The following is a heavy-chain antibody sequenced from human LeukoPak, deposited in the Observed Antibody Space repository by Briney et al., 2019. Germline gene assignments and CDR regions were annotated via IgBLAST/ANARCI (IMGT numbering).Heavy chain of an antibody. V-gene: IGHV4-4*02. Sequence: PSETLSLTCAVSGGSISSSNWWSWVRQPPGKGLEWIGEIYHSGSTNYNPSLKSRVTISVDKSKNQFSLKLSSVTAADTAVYYCARAQVVVAATTYYFDYWSQGTLVTVSS. CDR3: ARAQVVVAATTYYFDY. J-gene: IGHJ4*02. CDR2: IYHSGST. CDR1: GGSISSSNW. D-gene: IGHD2-15*01.